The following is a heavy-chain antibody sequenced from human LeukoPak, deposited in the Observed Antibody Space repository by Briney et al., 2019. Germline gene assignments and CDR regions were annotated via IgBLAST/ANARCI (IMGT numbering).Heavy chain of an antibody. CDR3: ARDSGGHCSSTSCFTGREYNWFDP. V-gene: IGHV3-30*04. J-gene: IGHJ5*02. CDR1: GFTFSSYA. Sequence: GRSLRLSCAASGFTFSSYAMHWVRQAPGKGLEWVAVISYDGSNKYYADSVKGRFTISRDNSKNTLYLQMNSLRAEDTAVYYCARDSGGHCSSTSCFTGREYNWFDPWGQGTLVTVSS. D-gene: IGHD2-2*02. CDR2: ISYDGSNK.